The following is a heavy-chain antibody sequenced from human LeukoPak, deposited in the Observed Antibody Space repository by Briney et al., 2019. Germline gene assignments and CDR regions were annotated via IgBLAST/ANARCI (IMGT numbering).Heavy chain of an antibody. CDR1: GDSINSLDL. J-gene: IGHJ4*02. CDR3: ARDQEGFDY. CDR2: MYLSGTT. V-gene: IGHV4-4*02. Sequence: SETLSLTCTVSGDSINSLDLWSWVRQPPGKGLEWIGEMYLSGTTHSNPSVKSRVTISIDKSKNQFFLNLSPVTAADTAVYYCARDQEGFDYWGQGTLVTVSS.